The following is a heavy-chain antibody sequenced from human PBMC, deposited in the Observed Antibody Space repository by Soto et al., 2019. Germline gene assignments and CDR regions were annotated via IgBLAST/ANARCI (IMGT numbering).Heavy chain of an antibody. J-gene: IGHJ3*02. CDR3: ARGARTAMVPEAFDI. CDR2: ISAYNGNT. V-gene: IGHV1-18*01. D-gene: IGHD5-18*01. CDR1: GYTFTSYG. Sequence: QVQLVQSGDEVKKPGASVKVSCKSSGYTFTSYGISWVRQAPGQGLEWMGWISAYNGNTNYAQKLQGRVTMTTDTSTSTAYMELRSLRSYDTAVYYCARGARTAMVPEAFDIWGQGTMVTVSS.